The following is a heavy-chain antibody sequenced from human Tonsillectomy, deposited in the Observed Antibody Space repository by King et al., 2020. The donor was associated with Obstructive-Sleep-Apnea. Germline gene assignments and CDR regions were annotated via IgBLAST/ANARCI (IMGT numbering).Heavy chain of an antibody. CDR2: IYTSGST. J-gene: IGHJ6*02. D-gene: IGHD1-7*01. V-gene: IGHV4-4*07. CDR3: ARVGETIYYYYGMDV. Sequence: QLQESGPGLVEPSETLSLTCTVSGASVNRFYWSWIRQPAGEGLEWIGRIYTSGSTDYNPSLKSRVTMSVDTSKNQFSLKLTSVTAADTAVYYFARVGETIYYYYGMDVWGQGTTVTVSS. CDR1: GASVNRFY.